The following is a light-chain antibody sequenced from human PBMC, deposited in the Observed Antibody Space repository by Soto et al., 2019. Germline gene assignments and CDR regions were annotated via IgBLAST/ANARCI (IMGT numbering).Light chain of an antibody. V-gene: IGKV1-39*01. Sequence: DIQMTQSPSSLSASVGDRVTITCRASQSISSYLDWYQQKPGTAPKLLIYAASSLQSGVPSRISGSGSGTDFTLTISSLQPEDFATYYCQQSYSTPRTFGQGTKVEI. CDR1: QSISSY. CDR3: QQSYSTPRT. CDR2: AAS. J-gene: IGKJ1*01.